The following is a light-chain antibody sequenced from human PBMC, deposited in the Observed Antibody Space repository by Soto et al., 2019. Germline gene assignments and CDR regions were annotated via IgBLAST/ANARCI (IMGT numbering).Light chain of an antibody. V-gene: IGKV3D-15*01. Sequence: IVMTQSPATLSLSPGERATLSCMASQSVGKYLVWYQQKPGQAPRLLIYDASNRATGIPARFSGSGSGTEFTLTISSLQSADFALYYCQQYNNWPLTFGGGTKVDIK. J-gene: IGKJ4*01. CDR2: DAS. CDR1: QSVGKY. CDR3: QQYNNWPLT.